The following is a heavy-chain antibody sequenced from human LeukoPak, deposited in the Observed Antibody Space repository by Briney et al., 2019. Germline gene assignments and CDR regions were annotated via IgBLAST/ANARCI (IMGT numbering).Heavy chain of an antibody. D-gene: IGHD6-19*01. CDR3: ARIPARIAVAGTAEVPVYFDY. CDR2: IYPGDSDT. CDR1: GYSFTSYW. J-gene: IGHJ4*02. V-gene: IGHV5-51*01. Sequence: GESLKISCKGSGYSFTSYWIGWVRQMPGKGLEWMGIIYPGDSDTRYSPSFQGQVTISADKSISTAYLQWSRLKASDTAMYYCARIPARIAVAGTAEVPVYFDYWGQGTLVTVSS.